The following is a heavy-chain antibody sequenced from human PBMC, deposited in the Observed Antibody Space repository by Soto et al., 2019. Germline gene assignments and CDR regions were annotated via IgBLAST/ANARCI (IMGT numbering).Heavy chain of an antibody. Sequence: QAQLMQSGAEVKKPGSSVKVSCKASGGTFSGYAINWVRQAPGQGLEWMGGIIPLLDITYYGQKFQGRMTIAADDSTGTVYMDLRGLRSEDTAVYYCARDPRSITGTTSSEDFQHWGQGTLVSVSS. CDR1: GGTFSGYA. V-gene: IGHV1-69*01. CDR3: ARDPRSITGTTSSEDFQH. D-gene: IGHD1-20*01. J-gene: IGHJ1*01. CDR2: IIPLLDIT.